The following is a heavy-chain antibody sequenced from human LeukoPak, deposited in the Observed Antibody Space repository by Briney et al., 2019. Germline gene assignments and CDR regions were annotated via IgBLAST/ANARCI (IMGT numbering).Heavy chain of an antibody. V-gene: IGHV3-30*02. CDR3: AKARLWYQLLLDY. J-gene: IGHJ4*02. CDR1: GFTFSSYG. CDR2: IRYDGSNK. D-gene: IGHD2-2*01. Sequence: GGSLRLSCAASGFTFSSYGMLWVRQAPGKGLEWVAFIRYDGSNKYYADSVKGRFTISRDNSKNTLYLQMNSLRAEDTAVYYCAKARLWYQLLLDYWGQGTLVTVSS.